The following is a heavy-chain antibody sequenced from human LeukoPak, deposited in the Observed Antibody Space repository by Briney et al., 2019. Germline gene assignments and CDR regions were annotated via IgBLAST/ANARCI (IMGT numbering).Heavy chain of an antibody. V-gene: IGHV3-48*04. D-gene: IGHD1-1*01. Sequence: GGSLRLSCTASGFPFIDYSMNWVRQAPGKGLEWISYIGIESGNTNYADSVKGQFTISADNAKKSLYLQMNSLRVEDTAVYYCARDHNYAFDNWGQGTLVSVSS. CDR1: GFPFIDYS. J-gene: IGHJ4*02. CDR3: ARDHNYAFDN. CDR2: IGIESGNT.